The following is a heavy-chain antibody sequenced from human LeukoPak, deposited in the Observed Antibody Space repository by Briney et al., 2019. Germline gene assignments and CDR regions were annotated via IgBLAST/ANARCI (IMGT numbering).Heavy chain of an antibody. Sequence: GGSLRLSCAASGFTFSSYWMHWVRQAPGKGLVWVSRINSDGSSISYADSVKGRFTISRDNAKNTLYLQMNSLRVGDTAVYYCAREGRVTGYDFDCWGQGTLVTVSS. CDR1: GFTFSSYW. V-gene: IGHV3-74*01. CDR3: AREGRVTGYDFDC. J-gene: IGHJ4*02. D-gene: IGHD5-12*01. CDR2: INSDGSSI.